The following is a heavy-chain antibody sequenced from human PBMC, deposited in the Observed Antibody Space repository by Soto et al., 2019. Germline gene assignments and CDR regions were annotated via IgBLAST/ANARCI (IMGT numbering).Heavy chain of an antibody. J-gene: IGHJ6*02. D-gene: IGHD3-10*01. CDR3: ARDMSRAGDYGMDV. V-gene: IGHV3-66*01. Sequence: GGSLRLSCAASGFTVSSNYMSWVRQAPGKGLEWVSVIYSGGSTYYADSVKGRFTISRDNSKNTLYLQMNSLRAEDTAVYYCARDMSRAGDYGMDVWGQATTVTVSS. CDR2: IYSGGST. CDR1: GFTVSSNY.